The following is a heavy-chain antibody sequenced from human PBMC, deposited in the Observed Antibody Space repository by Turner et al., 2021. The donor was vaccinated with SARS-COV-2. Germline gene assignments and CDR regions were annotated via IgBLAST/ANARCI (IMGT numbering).Heavy chain of an antibody. CDR3: ARGFDY. CDR2: IYYTGST. J-gene: IGHJ4*02. CDR1: GGSITNINYQ. V-gene: IGHV4-39*07. Sequence: QLQLQESGPGLLKPSETLSLTCTVSGGSITNINYQWGWVRQPPGKGPEWVGSIYYTGSTSYNPSLKSRVTISVDTSKNQFSLKLSSVTAADTAVYYCARGFDYWGQGTLVTVSS.